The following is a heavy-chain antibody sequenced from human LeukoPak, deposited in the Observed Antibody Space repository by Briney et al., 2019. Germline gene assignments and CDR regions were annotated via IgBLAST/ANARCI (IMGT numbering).Heavy chain of an antibody. CDR3: ARLGGYCSGGSCYSFGYFQH. CDR2: IYPGDSDT. D-gene: IGHD2-15*01. J-gene: IGHJ1*01. CDR1: GYSFTSYW. V-gene: IGHV5-51*01. Sequence: GASLKISFKGSGYSFTSYWIVWVRQMPGKGLEWMGIIYPGDSDTRYSPSFQGQVTISADKSITTAYLQWSSLKASDTAMYYCARLGGYCSGGSCYSFGYFQHWGQGTLVTVSS.